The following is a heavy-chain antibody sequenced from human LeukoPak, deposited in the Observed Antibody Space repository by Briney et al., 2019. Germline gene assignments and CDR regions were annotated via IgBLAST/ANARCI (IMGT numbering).Heavy chain of an antibody. V-gene: IGHV1-24*01. CDR1: GYTLTELS. Sequence: GASVKVSCKVSGYTLTELSMHWVRQAPGKGLEWMGSFDLEDGETIYAQKFQGRVNMTEDTSTDTAYMELRSLRSEDTAVYYCATDRVGGINAFDIWGQGTMVTVSS. CDR2: FDLEDGET. CDR3: ATDRVGGINAFDI. D-gene: IGHD3-10*01. J-gene: IGHJ3*02.